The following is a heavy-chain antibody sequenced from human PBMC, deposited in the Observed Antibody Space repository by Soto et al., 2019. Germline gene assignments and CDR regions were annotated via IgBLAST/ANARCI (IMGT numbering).Heavy chain of an antibody. D-gene: IGHD1-26*01. CDR3: ARREIQGPIDY. CDR2: IYYSGTT. CDR1: GYSISSSNW. J-gene: IGHJ4*02. Sequence: SETLSLTCAVSGYSISSSNWWGWIRQPPGKGLEWIGYIYYSGTTYYNPSLKSRVTMSVDTSKNQFSLKLTSVTAVDTAVYHCARREIQGPIDYWGQGTLVTVSS. V-gene: IGHV4-28*01.